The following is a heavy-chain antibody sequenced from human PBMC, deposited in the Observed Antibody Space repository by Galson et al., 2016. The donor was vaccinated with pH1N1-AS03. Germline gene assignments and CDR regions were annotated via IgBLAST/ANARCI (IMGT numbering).Heavy chain of an antibody. CDR1: GGTFDKYG. D-gene: IGHD3-3*01. CDR3: ARDRGHRITVYRVTIASDAFDI. V-gene: IGHV1-69*13. CDR2: VIPMAGTA. Sequence: SVKVSCKASGGTFDKYGVGWVRQAPGQGLEWVGGVIPMAGTANYGQKFRGRVTISADASKTTVYMDLRSLTSEDTAVYYRARDRGHRITVYRVTIASDAFDIWCQGTMVTVS. J-gene: IGHJ3*02.